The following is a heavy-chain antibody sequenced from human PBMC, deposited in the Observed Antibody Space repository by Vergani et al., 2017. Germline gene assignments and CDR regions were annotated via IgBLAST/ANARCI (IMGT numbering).Heavy chain of an antibody. V-gene: IGHV4-39*01. CDR1: GGSISSSSYY. J-gene: IGHJ4*02. Sequence: QLQLQESGPGLVKPSETLSLTCTVSGGSISSSSYYWGWIRQPPGKGLEWIGSIDYSGSTYYNPSLKSRVTISVDTSKNQFSLKLSSVTAADTAVYYCARQLRYYDDSSGYYYAFDYWGQGTLVTVSS. CDR2: IDYSGST. D-gene: IGHD3-22*01. CDR3: ARQLRYYDDSSGYYYAFDY.